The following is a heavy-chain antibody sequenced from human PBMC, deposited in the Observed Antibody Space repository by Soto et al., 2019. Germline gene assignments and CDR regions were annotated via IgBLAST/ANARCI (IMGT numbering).Heavy chain of an antibody. Sequence: QVQLVESGGGVVQPARSLRLSCAASGFTFSSYGMHWVRQAPGKGLEWVAVISYDGSNKYYADSVKGRFTISRDNSKNTLYLQMNSLRAEDTAVYYCAKGLAVDTAMVLYYYYGMDVWGQGTTVTVSS. V-gene: IGHV3-30*18. CDR3: AKGLAVDTAMVLYYYYGMDV. J-gene: IGHJ6*02. CDR2: ISYDGSNK. D-gene: IGHD5-18*01. CDR1: GFTFSSYG.